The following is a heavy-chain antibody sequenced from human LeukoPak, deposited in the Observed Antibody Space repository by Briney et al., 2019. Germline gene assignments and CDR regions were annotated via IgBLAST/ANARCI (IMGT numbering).Heavy chain of an antibody. Sequence: ASVKVSCKASGYTFTSYGISWVRQAPGQGLEWMGWISGYNGNTNYAQNLQGRVTVTTDTSTSTAYMELRSLRSDDTAVYYCARGTTREYYFDYWGQGTLVTVSS. J-gene: IGHJ4*02. CDR3: ARGTTREYYFDY. V-gene: IGHV1-18*01. CDR1: GYTFTSYG. D-gene: IGHD1-26*01. CDR2: ISGYNGNT.